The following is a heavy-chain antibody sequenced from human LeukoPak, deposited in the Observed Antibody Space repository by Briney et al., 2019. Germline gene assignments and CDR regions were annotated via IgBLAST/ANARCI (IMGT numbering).Heavy chain of an antibody. D-gene: IGHD6-13*01. CDR2: MNPNRGDT. J-gene: IGHJ6*03. CDR3: ARGGQQLAQNYYYYMDV. CDR1: GYTFTSYD. Sequence: GASVKVSCKASGYTFTSYDIHWVRQATGQGLEWMGRMNPNRGDTDYAQKFQGRVTMTRDTSISTAYMELSSLRSEDTAVYYCARGGQQLAQNYYYYMDVWGKGTTVTVSS. V-gene: IGHV1-8*01.